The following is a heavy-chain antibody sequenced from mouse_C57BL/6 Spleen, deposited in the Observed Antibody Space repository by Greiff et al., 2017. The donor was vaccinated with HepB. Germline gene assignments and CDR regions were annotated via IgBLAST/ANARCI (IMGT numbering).Heavy chain of an antibody. V-gene: IGHV3-6*01. J-gene: IGHJ1*03. CDR1: GYSITSGYY. Sequence: EVKLQESGPGLVKPSQSLSLTCSVTGYSITSGYYWNWIRQFPGNKLEWRGYISYDGSNNYNPSLKNRISITRDTSKNQFFLKLNSVTTEDTATYYCARFTTARDWYFDVWGTGTTVTVSS. D-gene: IGHD1-2*01. CDR2: ISYDGSN. CDR3: ARFTTARDWYFDV.